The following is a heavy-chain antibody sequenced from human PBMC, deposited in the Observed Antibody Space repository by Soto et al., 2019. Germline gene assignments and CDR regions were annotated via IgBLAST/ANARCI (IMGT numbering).Heavy chain of an antibody. D-gene: IGHD1-26*01. J-gene: IGHJ4*02. CDR2: ISYDGRNQ. CDR1: GFTLSRYA. Sequence: AGGSLRLSCAASGFTLSRYAMHWVRQAPGKGLEWVALISYDGRNQYYADSVKGRITVSRDNSKGTLYLEMDSLRAEDTAVYYCTTWRSRFNFAYWGQGALVTVSS. V-gene: IGHV3-30*04. CDR3: TTWRSRFNFAY.